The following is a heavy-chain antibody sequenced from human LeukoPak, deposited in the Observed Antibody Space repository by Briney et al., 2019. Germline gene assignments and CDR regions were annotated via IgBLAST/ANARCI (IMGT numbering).Heavy chain of an antibody. Sequence: SVKVSCKASGYTSIDYFIHWMRQTPGQGLEWLGWINPNSGVTRYAQKFQDRVTMTRDTAAYMELSSLKSDDTAVYYCVRAVSGTLGGAFDIWGQGTAVTVSS. CDR1: GYTSIDYF. D-gene: IGHD1-7*01. J-gene: IGHJ3*02. CDR2: INPNSGVT. CDR3: VRAVSGTLGGAFDI. V-gene: IGHV1-2*02.